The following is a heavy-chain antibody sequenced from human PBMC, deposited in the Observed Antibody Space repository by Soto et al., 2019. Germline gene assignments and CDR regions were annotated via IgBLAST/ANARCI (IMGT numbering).Heavy chain of an antibody. V-gene: IGHV4-59*01. J-gene: IGHJ6*02. CDR2: IYYSGST. D-gene: IGHD3-10*01. CDR1: GGSISSYY. CDR3: ARGDPLLWFGEKVYYGMDV. Sequence: QVQLQESGPGLVKPSETLSLTCTVSGGSISSYYWSWIRQPPGKGLEWIGYIYYSGSTNYNPSLKRRVTISVDPSKNQFSLTLGSVTAADTAVYYCARGDPLLWFGEKVYYGMDVWGQGTTVTVSS.